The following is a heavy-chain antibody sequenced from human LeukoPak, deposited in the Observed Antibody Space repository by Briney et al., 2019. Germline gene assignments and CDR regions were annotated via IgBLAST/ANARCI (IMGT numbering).Heavy chain of an antibody. CDR1: GDSMTTFD. V-gene: IGHV4-4*07. CDR3: ARHSPSGWYYFDS. Sequence: PSETLSLTCSFSGDSMTTFDWSWTRQPAGKGLEWVGQVFTSGTTAYSASLKSRLTISLDKSNNQVSLKLISATAADTAVYYCARHSPSGWYYFDSWGQGALVIVSS. J-gene: IGHJ4*02. CDR2: VFTSGTT. D-gene: IGHD6-19*01.